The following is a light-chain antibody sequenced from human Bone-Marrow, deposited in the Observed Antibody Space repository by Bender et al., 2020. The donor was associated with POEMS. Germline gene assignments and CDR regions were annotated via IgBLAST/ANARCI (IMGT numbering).Light chain of an antibody. CDR3: ETRDSDIRV. V-gene: IGLV4-60*03. CDR2: LEGIGSY. CDR1: SRHSSYI. Sequence: QPVLTQSSSASASLGSSVKLTCTLSSRHSSYIIAWHQQQPGKAPRYLMKLEGIGSYNKGSGVPDRFSGSSSGADRYLTISNVQSEDEADYYCETRDSDIRVFGGGTKLTV. J-gene: IGLJ3*02.